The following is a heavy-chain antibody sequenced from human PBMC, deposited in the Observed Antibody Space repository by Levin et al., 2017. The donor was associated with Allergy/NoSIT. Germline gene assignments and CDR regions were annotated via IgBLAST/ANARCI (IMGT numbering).Heavy chain of an antibody. CDR1: GFTFSSYA. CDR3: AKDAFYGSSWSSYAYGMDV. Sequence: GGSLRLSCAASGFTFSSYAMSWVRQAPGKGLEWVSAISGSGGSTYYADSVKGRFTISRDNSKNTLYLQMNSLRAEDTAVYYCAKDAFYGSSWSSYAYGMDVWGQGTTVTVSS. V-gene: IGHV3-23*01. CDR2: ISGSGGST. D-gene: IGHD6-13*01. J-gene: IGHJ6*02.